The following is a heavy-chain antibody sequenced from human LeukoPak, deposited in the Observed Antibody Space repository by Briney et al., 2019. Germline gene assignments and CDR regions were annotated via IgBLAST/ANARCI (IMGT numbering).Heavy chain of an antibody. CDR2: ISAYNGHT. D-gene: IGHD3-16*02. V-gene: IGHV1-18*01. CDR1: GYTFTSYG. CDR3: ARDYVWGSYRYLPGDY. J-gene: IGHJ4*02. Sequence: GASVKVSCKASGYTFTSYGISWVRQAPGQGLEWMGWISAYNGHTNYAQNLQGRVTMTSDTSTSTAFMELRSLRSDDTAVYYCARDYVWGSYRYLPGDYWGQGTLVTISS.